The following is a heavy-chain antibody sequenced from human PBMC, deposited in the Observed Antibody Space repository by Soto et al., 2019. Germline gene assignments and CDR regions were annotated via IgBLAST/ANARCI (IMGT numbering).Heavy chain of an antibody. CDR3: AKDSDSSGWYIALYYYYYGMDV. CDR2: ISSSGGTT. J-gene: IGHJ6*02. Sequence: VGSLRLSCATSGFNFNNYAMSWVRQAPGERLEWVSFISSSGGTTYYADSVKGRFTISRDNSRNTVFLQMNTLGAEDTAVYYCAKDSDSSGWYIALYYYYYGMDVWGQGTTVTVSS. CDR1: GFNFNNYA. V-gene: IGHV3-23*01. D-gene: IGHD6-19*01.